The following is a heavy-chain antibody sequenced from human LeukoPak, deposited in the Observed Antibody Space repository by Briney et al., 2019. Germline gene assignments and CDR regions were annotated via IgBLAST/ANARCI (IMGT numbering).Heavy chain of an antibody. V-gene: IGHV3-30-3*01. CDR2: ISYDGSNK. J-gene: IGHJ4*02. D-gene: IGHD2-2*01. CDR1: GFTSSSYA. CDR3: GREVVCSSTSCYLGEVDY. Sequence: GGSLRLSCAASGFTSSSYAMHWVRQAPGKGLEWVAVISYDGSNKYYADSVKGRFTISRDNSKNTLYLQMNSLRAEDTAVYYCGREVVCSSTSCYLGEVDYWGQGTLVTVSS.